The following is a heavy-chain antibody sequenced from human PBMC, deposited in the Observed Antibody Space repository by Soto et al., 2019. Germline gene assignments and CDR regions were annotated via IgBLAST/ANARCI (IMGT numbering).Heavy chain of an antibody. Sequence: QVQLQQWGAGLLKPSETLSLTCAVYGGSFSGYCWSWIRQPPGKGPEWIGEIDHSGNINYNPSLKSRATISVDPSKNQFSPKLNSVNASDTAVYYCSRGRDAYKMGNYWGQGTLVTVSS. V-gene: IGHV4-34*02. CDR1: GGSFSGYC. CDR3: SRGRDAYKMGNY. J-gene: IGHJ4*02. CDR2: IDHSGNI. D-gene: IGHD3-16*01.